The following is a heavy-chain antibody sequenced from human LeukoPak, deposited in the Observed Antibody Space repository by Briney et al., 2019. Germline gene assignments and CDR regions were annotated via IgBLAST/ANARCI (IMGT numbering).Heavy chain of an antibody. Sequence: PGRSLRLSCAASGFSFSGYGMHWVRQAPGKGLEWVAVISYDGSNKYYADSVKGRFTISRDNSKNTLYLQMNSLRAEDTAVYYCAHPHGYSSSWYYFDYWGQGTLVTVSS. J-gene: IGHJ4*02. V-gene: IGHV3-30*03. CDR1: GFSFSGYG. D-gene: IGHD6-13*01. CDR2: ISYDGSNK. CDR3: AHPHGYSSSWYYFDY.